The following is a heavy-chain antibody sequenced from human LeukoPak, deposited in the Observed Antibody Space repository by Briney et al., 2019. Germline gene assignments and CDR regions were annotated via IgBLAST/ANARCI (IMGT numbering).Heavy chain of an antibody. V-gene: IGHV3-23*01. CDR2: ISGRGGIT. J-gene: IGHJ4*02. CDR1: GFTFSSYA. CDR3: AKVWAGSTGYYFDY. Sequence: GGSLRLSCAASGFTFSSYAMSWVRQAPGKGLEWVSAISGRGGITYYADSWQGRFTISRDNSKDTLYLQMNSLRAEDKAVFYCAKVWAGSTGYYFDYWGQGTLVTVSS. D-gene: IGHD3-22*01.